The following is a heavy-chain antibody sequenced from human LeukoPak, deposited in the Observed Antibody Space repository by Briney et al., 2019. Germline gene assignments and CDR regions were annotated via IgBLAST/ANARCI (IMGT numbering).Heavy chain of an antibody. CDR1: GYTFTGYY. CDR2: INPNSGGT. CDR3: ARGGDSSGWYVNYGMDV. Sequence: ASVKVSCKASGYTFTGYYMHWVRQAPGQGLEWMGWINPNSGGTNYAQKFQGRVTMTRDTSISTAYMELSRLRSDDTAVYYCARGGDSSGWYVNYGMDVWGQGTMVTVSS. D-gene: IGHD6-19*01. V-gene: IGHV1-2*02. J-gene: IGHJ6*02.